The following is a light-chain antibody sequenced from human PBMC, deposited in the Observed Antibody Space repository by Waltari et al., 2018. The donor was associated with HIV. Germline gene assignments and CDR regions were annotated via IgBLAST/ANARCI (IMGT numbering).Light chain of an antibody. CDR2: EVS. V-gene: IGLV2-23*02. CDR1: SSDVGNYNV. CDR3: CSYAGSSTHV. J-gene: IGLJ1*01. Sequence: QSALTQPASVSGSPGQSITISCTGTSSDVGNYNVVSWYQQHPDKAPKLMMYEVSKRPSGVSNRFSGSKSGNTASLTISGLQAEDEADYYCCSYAGSSTHVFGTGTKVTVL.